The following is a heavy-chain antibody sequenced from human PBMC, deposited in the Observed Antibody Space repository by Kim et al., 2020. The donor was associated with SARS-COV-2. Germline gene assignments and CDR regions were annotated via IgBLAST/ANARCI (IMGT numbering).Heavy chain of an antibody. CDR1: GYTFTSYG. V-gene: IGHV1-18*01. Sequence: ASVKVSCKASGYTFTSYGISWVRQAPGQGLEWMGWISAYNGNTNYAQKLQGRVTMTTDTSTSTAYMELRSLRSDDTAVYYCARSPRPHDFWSGYSLYFDYWGQGTLVTVSS. CDR2: ISAYNGNT. CDR3: ARSPRPHDFWSGYSLYFDY. J-gene: IGHJ4*02. D-gene: IGHD3-3*01.